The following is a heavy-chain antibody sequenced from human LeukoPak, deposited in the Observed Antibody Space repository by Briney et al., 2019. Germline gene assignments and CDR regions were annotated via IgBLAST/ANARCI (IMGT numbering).Heavy chain of an antibody. CDR2: ISAYNGNT. D-gene: IGHD3-9*01. J-gene: IGHJ4*02. CDR1: GYTFTSYG. Sequence: ASVKVSCKASGYTFTSYGISWVRQAPGQGLEWMRWISAYNGNTNYAQKFQGRVTMTRDTSISTAYMELSRLRSDDTAVYYCARGYLWYYDILTGYNDYWGQGTLVTVSS. CDR3: ARGYLWYYDILTGYNDY. V-gene: IGHV1-18*01.